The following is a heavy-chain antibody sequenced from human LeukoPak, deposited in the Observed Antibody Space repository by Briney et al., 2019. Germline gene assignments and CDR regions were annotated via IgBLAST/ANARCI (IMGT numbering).Heavy chain of an antibody. CDR1: GFTFSSYA. J-gene: IGHJ4*02. D-gene: IGHD2-2*01. CDR3: ATLGYCSSTSCHLNPKY. V-gene: IGHV3-30-3*01. CDR2: ISYDGSNK. Sequence: GGSLRLSCAASGFTFSSYAMHWVRQAPGKGLEWVAVISYDGSNKYYADSVKGRFTISRDNDKNSLYLQMNSLRAEDTAVYYCATLGYCSSTSCHLNPKYWGQGTLVTVSS.